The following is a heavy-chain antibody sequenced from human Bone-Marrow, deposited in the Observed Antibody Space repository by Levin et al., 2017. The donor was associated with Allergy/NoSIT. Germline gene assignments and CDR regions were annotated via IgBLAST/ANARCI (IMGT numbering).Heavy chain of an antibody. CDR2: IRSKAYGGTT. J-gene: IGHJ4*02. D-gene: IGHD3-16*02. V-gene: IGHV3-49*03. CDR3: TITYECVDVGCGYDSLRSNYDYIWGSYRPYDY. Sequence: GESLKISCTASGFTFGDYAMSWFRQAPGKGLEWVGFIRSKAYGGTTEYAASVKGRFTISRDDSKSIAYLQMNSLKTEDTAVYYCTITYECVDVGCGYDSLRSNYDYIWGSYRPYDYWGQGTLVTVSS. CDR1: GFTFGDYA.